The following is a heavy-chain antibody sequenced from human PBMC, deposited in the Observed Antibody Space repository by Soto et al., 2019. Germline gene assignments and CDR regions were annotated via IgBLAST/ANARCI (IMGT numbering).Heavy chain of an antibody. V-gene: IGHV4-31*11. Sequence: PWGTLSLTCAASGGSISSCGYYWTWMPHPPGKGLESIGYMYNSGRTYYNPSFKRRVSISTDTSKSQCSLKLTSVTAADTAVYYCARGGFDFVLGTADNRGYNWFDFWGQGTLVTVSS. D-gene: IGHD2-8*02. J-gene: IGHJ5*01. CDR1: GGSISSCGYY. CDR2: MYNSGRT. CDR3: ARGGFDFVLGTADNRGYNWFDF.